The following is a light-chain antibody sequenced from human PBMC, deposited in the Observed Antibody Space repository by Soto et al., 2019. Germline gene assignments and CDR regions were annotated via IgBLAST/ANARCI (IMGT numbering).Light chain of an antibody. J-gene: IGKJ1*01. V-gene: IGKV1-5*03. Sequence: DIQMTQSPSTLSASVGDRVTITCRASQNIRAWLAWYQQKPGKAPKLLIYKASNLYSGVPSGFSGSASGTEFTLTISSLQPDDFAIYYCHQYNSYPWTFGQGTKVDIK. CDR2: KAS. CDR3: HQYNSYPWT. CDR1: QNIRAW.